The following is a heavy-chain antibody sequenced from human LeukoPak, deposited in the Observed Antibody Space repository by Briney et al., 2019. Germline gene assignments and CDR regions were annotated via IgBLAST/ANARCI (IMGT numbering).Heavy chain of an antibody. Sequence: SETLSLTCTVSGGSISSYYWSWIRQPPGKGLEWIGFISNTGSTDSNPSLKSRVTMSGDTSKNQFFLGLSSVTAADTAVYYCARRSVGSSGWSLHWYFDLWGRGTLVTVSS. V-gene: IGHV4-59*08. CDR3: ARRSVGSSGWSLHWYFDL. CDR1: GGSISSYY. D-gene: IGHD6-19*01. J-gene: IGHJ2*01. CDR2: ISNTGST.